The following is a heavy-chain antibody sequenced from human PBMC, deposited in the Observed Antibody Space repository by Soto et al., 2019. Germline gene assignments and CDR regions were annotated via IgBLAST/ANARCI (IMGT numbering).Heavy chain of an antibody. Sequence: QITLKESGPTLVNPTQTLTLTCTFSGFSLSTGGVGVGWIRQPPGKALEWLALIYWDDDKRYSPSLKSRLSVTKDTSKTQVVLTLTDVAPVDTATYYCAHRLSLSTTWNYGYMDVWGEGTTVTVSS. CDR2: IYWDDDK. D-gene: IGHD3-16*01. CDR1: GFSLSTGGVG. V-gene: IGHV2-5*02. CDR3: AHRLSLSTTWNYGYMDV. J-gene: IGHJ6*03.